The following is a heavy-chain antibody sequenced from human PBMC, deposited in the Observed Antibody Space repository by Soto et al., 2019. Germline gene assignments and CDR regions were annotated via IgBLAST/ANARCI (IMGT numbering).Heavy chain of an antibody. Sequence: SETLSLTCAVYGGSFSGYYWSWIRQPPGKGLEWIGEINHSGSTNYNPSLKSRVTISVDTSKNQFSPKLSSVTAADTAVYYCARVGYGDNDAFDIWGQGTMVT. D-gene: IGHD4-17*01. CDR2: INHSGST. J-gene: IGHJ3*02. V-gene: IGHV4-34*01. CDR3: ARVGYGDNDAFDI. CDR1: GGSFSGYY.